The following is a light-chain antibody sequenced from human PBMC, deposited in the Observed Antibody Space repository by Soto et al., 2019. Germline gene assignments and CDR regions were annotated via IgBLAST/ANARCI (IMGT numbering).Light chain of an antibody. CDR2: DVS. Sequence: QSALTQPASVSGSPGQSITISCTGTSSDVGGYNYVSWYQQHPGKAPKLMIYDVSNRPSGVSNRFSGSKSGNTASLTISGLQAEDEADYYCSSYPSSSTLVVFGGGTKLTLL. CDR1: SSDVGGYNY. J-gene: IGLJ2*01. V-gene: IGLV2-14*01. CDR3: SSYPSSSTLVV.